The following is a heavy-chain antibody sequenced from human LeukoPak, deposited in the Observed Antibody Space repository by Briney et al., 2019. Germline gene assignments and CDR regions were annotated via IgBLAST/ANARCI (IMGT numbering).Heavy chain of an antibody. CDR3: ARVLDGGDAFDI. CDR2: MYSSGS. J-gene: IGHJ3*02. V-gene: IGHV4-4*07. Sequence: PSETLSLTCTVSGGSISSYYLSWIRQTAGKGLEWIGRMYSSGSNYNPSLKSRVTISVDTSKNQFSLKLSSVTAADTAVYYCARVLDGGDAFDIWGQGTMVTVSS. CDR1: GGSISSYY. D-gene: IGHD2-15*01.